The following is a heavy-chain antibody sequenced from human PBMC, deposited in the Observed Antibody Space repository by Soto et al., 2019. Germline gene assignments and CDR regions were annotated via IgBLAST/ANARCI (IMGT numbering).Heavy chain of an antibody. CDR1: GYTFTSYG. J-gene: IGHJ4*02. CDR2: INAGNGDT. V-gene: IGHV1-3*01. D-gene: IGHD3-10*01. Sequence: ASVKVSCKASGYTFTSYGMNWVRQAPGQRLEWMGWINAGNGDTKYSQKFQGRVTITRDTSASTAYMELSSLRSEDTAVYYCARVKTGFREIPFDYWGQGTPVTVSS. CDR3: ARVKTGFREIPFDY.